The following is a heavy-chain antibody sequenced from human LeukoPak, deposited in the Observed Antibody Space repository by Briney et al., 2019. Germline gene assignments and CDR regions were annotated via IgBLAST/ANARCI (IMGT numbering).Heavy chain of an antibody. CDR2: IDYSGNT. D-gene: IGHD2-2*01. Sequence: SETLSLTCTVSGGSIRSHFWSWIRQPPGKGLEWIGYIDYSGNTNYNPSFKRRVTLSVDTSTNQFSLKLSSVTAADTAVYYCARQLGYCSSTSCYADKVDYWGQGTLVTVSS. CDR3: ARQLGYCSSTSCYADKVDY. V-gene: IGHV4-59*08. CDR1: GGSIRSHF. J-gene: IGHJ4*02.